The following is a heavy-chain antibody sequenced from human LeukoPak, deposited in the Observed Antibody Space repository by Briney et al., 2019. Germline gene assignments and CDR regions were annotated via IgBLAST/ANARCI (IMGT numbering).Heavy chain of an antibody. Sequence: SETLSLTCTVSGGSISNGDYNWSWIRQPPGKGLEWIGYIYHTGSTYYNPSLQSPVTISVDTSKNQFSLMLSSVTAADTAVYYCARENSRGRFDYWGQGTLVTVSS. CDR3: ARENSRGRFDY. CDR1: GGSISNGDYN. J-gene: IGHJ4*02. D-gene: IGHD6-19*01. CDR2: IYHTGST. V-gene: IGHV4-30-4*08.